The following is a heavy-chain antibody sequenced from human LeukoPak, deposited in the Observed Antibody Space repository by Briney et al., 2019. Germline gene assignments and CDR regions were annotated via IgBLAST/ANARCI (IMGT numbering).Heavy chain of an antibody. CDR2: TYYRSKWYN. CDR1: GDSVSSNSAA. CDR3: ARESCGGSCESYYYYGMDV. J-gene: IGHJ6*02. Sequence: SQTLSLICAISGDSVSSNSAAWNWIRQSPSRGLEWLGRTYYRSKWYNDYAVSVKSRITINPDTSKNQFSLQLNSVTPEDTAVYYCARESCGGSCESYYYYGMDVWGQGTTVTVSS. V-gene: IGHV6-1*01. D-gene: IGHD2-15*01.